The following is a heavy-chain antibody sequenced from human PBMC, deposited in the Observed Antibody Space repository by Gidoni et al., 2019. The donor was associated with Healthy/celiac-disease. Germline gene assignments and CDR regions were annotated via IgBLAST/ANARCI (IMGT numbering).Heavy chain of an antibody. CDR1: AFTFSSYA. CDR3: ARDLGYCSSTSCYILGFHGMDV. D-gene: IGHD2-2*02. CDR2: ISYDGSNK. J-gene: IGHJ6*02. Sequence: QVQLVESGGGVVQPGRSLRLSFAASAFTFSSYAMHWVRQAPGKGLEWVAVISYDGSNKYYADSVKGRFTISRDNSKNTLYLQMNSLRAEDTAVYYCARDLGYCSSTSCYILGFHGMDVWGQGTTVTVSS. V-gene: IGHV3-30-3*01.